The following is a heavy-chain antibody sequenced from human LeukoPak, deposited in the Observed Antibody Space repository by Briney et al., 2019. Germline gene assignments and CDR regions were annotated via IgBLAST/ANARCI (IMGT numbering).Heavy chain of an antibody. V-gene: IGHV3-48*01. CDR3: ARGSTYYDSSGQVPFDY. D-gene: IGHD3-22*01. Sequence: GGSLRLSCAASGFTFSTYSMNWVRQAPGKGLEWVSYISSSSSTIYYADSVKGRFTISRDNAENSLYLQMNSLRAEDTAVYYCARGSTYYDSSGQVPFDYWGQGTLVTVSS. CDR2: ISSSSSTI. CDR1: GFTFSTYS. J-gene: IGHJ4*02.